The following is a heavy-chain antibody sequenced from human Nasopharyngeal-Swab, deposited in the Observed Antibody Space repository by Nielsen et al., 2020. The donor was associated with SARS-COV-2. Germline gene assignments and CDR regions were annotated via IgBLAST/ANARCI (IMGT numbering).Heavy chain of an antibody. CDR1: GFTFSSYA. D-gene: IGHD3-16*01. Sequence: GESLKISCAASGFTFSSYAMHWVRQAPGKGLEYVSVISSSGGSTYYANSVKGRFTISRDNSKNTLYLQMNRLRAEDTAVYYCAKVGGGVDYWGQGTLVTVSS. CDR2: ISSSGGST. V-gene: IGHV3-64*01. J-gene: IGHJ4*02. CDR3: AKVGGGVDY.